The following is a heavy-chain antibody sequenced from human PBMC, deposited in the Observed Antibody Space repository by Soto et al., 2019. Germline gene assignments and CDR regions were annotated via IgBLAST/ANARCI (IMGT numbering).Heavy chain of an antibody. J-gene: IGHJ3*01. Sequence: QVQLVQSGAEVKKPGASVKVSCKASGYTFTSYGISWVRQSPGQGLEWMGWISAYNGNTNYAQKLQGRVTMATDPSTSTAYMELRSLRSDDTAVYYCARGSNTAMTKGEAFDLWGQGTMVTVSS. CDR3: ARGSNTAMTKGEAFDL. D-gene: IGHD5-18*01. CDR2: ISAYNGNT. CDR1: GYTFTSYG. V-gene: IGHV1-18*01.